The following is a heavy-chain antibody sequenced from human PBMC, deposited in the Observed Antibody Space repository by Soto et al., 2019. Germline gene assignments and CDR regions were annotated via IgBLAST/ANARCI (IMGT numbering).Heavy chain of an antibody. J-gene: IGHJ5*02. D-gene: IGHD3-9*01. CDR2: TYYRSKWYN. CDR3: ARGDRSILTGYFGGDWFDP. V-gene: IGHV6-1*01. CDR1: GDSVSSNSAA. Sequence: SQTLSLTCAISGDSVSSNSAAWNWIRQSPSRGLEWLGRTYYRSKWYNDYAVSVKSRITINPDTSKNQFSLQLNSVTPEDTAVYYCARGDRSILTGYFGGDWFDPWGQGTLVTVS.